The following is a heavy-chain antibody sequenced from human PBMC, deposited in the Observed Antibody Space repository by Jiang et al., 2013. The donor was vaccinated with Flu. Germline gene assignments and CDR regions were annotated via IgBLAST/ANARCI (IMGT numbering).Heavy chain of an antibody. CDR3: ARETGDIVVVPAARIFDY. D-gene: IGHD2-2*01. CDR2: INPSGGST. J-gene: IGHJ4*02. Sequence: QTGAEVKKPGASVKVSCKASGYTFTSYYMHWVRQAPGQGLEWMGIINPSGGSTSYAQKFQGRVTMTRDTSTSTVYMELSSLRSEDTAVYYCARETGDIVVVPAARIFDYWGQGTLVT. V-gene: IGHV1-46*01. CDR1: GYTFTSYY.